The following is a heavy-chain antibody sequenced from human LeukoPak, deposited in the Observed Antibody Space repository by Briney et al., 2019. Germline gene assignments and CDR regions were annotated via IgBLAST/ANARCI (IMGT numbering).Heavy chain of an antibody. CDR1: GGSISSYY. Sequence: SETQSLTCTVSGGSISSYYWSWIRQPPGKGLEWIGYIYYSGSTNYNPSLKSRVTISVDTSKNQFSLKLSSVTAADTAVYYCARLSGIRYFDYWGQGTLVTVSS. CDR3: ARLSGIRYFDY. J-gene: IGHJ4*02. D-gene: IGHD3-10*01. V-gene: IGHV4-59*08. CDR2: IYYSGST.